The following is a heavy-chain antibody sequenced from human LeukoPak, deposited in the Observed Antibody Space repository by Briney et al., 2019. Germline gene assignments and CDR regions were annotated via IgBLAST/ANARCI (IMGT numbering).Heavy chain of an antibody. J-gene: IGHJ5*02. Sequence: PGGSLRLSCAASGFTFNTYSMTWVRQAPGKGLEWVSIISRASESIFYADSVKGRFTISRDNAKNSLYLQMNDLRAEDTATYYCARGATDTTRWFAPWGRGTLVTVSS. CDR1: GFTFNTYS. D-gene: IGHD1-7*01. CDR3: ARGATDTTRWFAP. V-gene: IGHV3-21*01. CDR2: ISRASESI.